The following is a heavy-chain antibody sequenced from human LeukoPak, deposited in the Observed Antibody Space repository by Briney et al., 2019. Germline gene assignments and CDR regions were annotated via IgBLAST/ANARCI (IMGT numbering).Heavy chain of an antibody. CDR2: ISGSGGST. Sequence: GGSLRLSCAASGFTFSSYAMSWVRQAPGKGLEWVSAISGSGGSTYYADSVKGRFTISRDNSKNTLYLQMNSLRAGDTAVYYCAKDRQIWSGYHIDYWGQGTLVTVSS. V-gene: IGHV3-23*01. D-gene: IGHD3-3*01. CDR1: GFTFSSYA. CDR3: AKDRQIWSGYHIDY. J-gene: IGHJ4*02.